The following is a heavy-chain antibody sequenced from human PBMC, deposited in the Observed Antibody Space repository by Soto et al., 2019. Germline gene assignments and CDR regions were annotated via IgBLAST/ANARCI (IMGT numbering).Heavy chain of an antibody. CDR3: EKGQGWSYYYDS. CDR2: IGGSGGT. CDR1: GFTFSSFA. Sequence: EVQLLESGGGLVQPGESLRLSCAASGFTFSSFAMSWVRLAPGKGLEWFSSIGGSGGTYYADSVKGRFTISRDNSKNMLYLYLNSLRAEDTAIYYCEKGQGWSYYYDSWGQGTLVTVSS. D-gene: IGHD2-15*01. J-gene: IGHJ4*02. V-gene: IGHV3-23*01.